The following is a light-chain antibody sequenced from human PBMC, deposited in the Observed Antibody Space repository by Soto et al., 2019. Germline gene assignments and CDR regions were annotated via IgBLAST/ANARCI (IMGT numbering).Light chain of an antibody. V-gene: IGKV3-20*01. CDR3: QQYGSSPLT. J-gene: IGKJ4*01. CDR2: GAS. CDR1: QSVSSSY. Sequence: EIVLTQSPGTLSLSPGERATLSCRASQSVSSSYLAWYQQKPGQTPRLLIYGASSRATGIPDRFSGSGSGTDFTLTISRLEPEDFAVYYWQQYGSSPLTFGGRTKVEIK.